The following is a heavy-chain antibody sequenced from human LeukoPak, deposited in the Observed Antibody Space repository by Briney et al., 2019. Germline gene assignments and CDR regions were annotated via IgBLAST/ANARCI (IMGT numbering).Heavy chain of an antibody. D-gene: IGHD4-23*01. CDR1: GFTVSSNY. CDR2: IYSGGST. CDR3: AAGVPDYGGNSYYYYYMDV. J-gene: IGHJ6*03. Sequence: GGSLRLSCAASGFTVSSNYMSWVRQAPGKGLEWVSVIYSGGSTYYADSVKGRFTISRDNSKNTLYLQMNSLRAEDTAVYYCAAGVPDYGGNSYYYYYMDVWGKGTTVTVSS. V-gene: IGHV3-66*02.